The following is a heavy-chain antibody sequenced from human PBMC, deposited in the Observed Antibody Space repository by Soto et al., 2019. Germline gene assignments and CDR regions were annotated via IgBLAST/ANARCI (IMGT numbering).Heavy chain of an antibody. CDR2: ISSSSSTI. Sequence: GGSLRLSCAASGVTVSTNYMSWVRQAPGKGLEWVSYISSSSSTIYYADSVKGRFTISRDNAKNSLYLQMNSLRAEDTAVYYCARHPERIAEIGWFDPWGQGTLVTVS. V-gene: IGHV3-48*01. D-gene: IGHD6-13*01. CDR1: GVTVSTNY. J-gene: IGHJ5*02. CDR3: ARHPERIAEIGWFDP.